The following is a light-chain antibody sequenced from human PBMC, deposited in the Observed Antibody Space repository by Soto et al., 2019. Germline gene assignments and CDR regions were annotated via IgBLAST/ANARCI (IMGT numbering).Light chain of an antibody. J-gene: IGKJ5*01. CDR1: QTINNN. V-gene: IGKV3-15*01. Sequence: VMTQAPATLSVSPGERATLSCRASQTINNNVAWYQLKDGQVPRLVIYGASTRATDIPARFSGSGSGTEFSLTISSLQSEDFAVYYCHQYNTWPLITFGPGTRLDIK. CDR2: GAS. CDR3: HQYNTWPLIT.